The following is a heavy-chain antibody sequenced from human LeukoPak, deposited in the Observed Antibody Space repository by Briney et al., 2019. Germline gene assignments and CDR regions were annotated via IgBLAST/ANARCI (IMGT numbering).Heavy chain of an antibody. V-gene: IGHV1-69*04. CDR1: GYTFTGYY. CDR2: IIPILGIA. Sequence: SVKVSCKASGYTFTGYYMHWVRQAPGQGLEWMGRIIPILGIANYAQKFQGRVTITADKSTSTAYMELSSLRSEDTAVYYCARDQFGIAARPGYYYYGMDVWGQGTTVTVSS. CDR3: ARDQFGIAARPGYYYYGMDV. D-gene: IGHD6-6*01. J-gene: IGHJ6*02.